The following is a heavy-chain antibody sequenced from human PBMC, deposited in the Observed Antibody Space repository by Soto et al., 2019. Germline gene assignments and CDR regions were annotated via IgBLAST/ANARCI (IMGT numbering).Heavy chain of an antibody. D-gene: IGHD6-19*01. CDR2: ITYDGSGE. CDR3: ARGRLAVAGSEPPPFDY. CDR1: GFTFSDYA. V-gene: IGHV3-30-3*01. Sequence: QVQLVESGGGVVQPGKSLRLSCAATGFTFSDYAMHWVRQALGKGLEWLAAITYDGSGEFYAGSVVGRFTISKDNSKNRLHLQMNSLRPEDTSIYYCARGRLAVAGSEPPPFDYLGQGTLVTVSS. J-gene: IGHJ4*02.